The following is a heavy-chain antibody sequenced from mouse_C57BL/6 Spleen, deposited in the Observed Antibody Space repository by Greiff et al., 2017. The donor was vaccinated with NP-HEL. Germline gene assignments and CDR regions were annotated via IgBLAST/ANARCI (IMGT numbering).Heavy chain of an antibody. J-gene: IGHJ2*01. CDR2: ISSGSSTI. CDR3: ARSSYDYFDY. CDR1: GFTFSDYG. V-gene: IGHV5-17*01. D-gene: IGHD1-1*01. Sequence: EVQLQESGGGLVKPGGSLKLSCAASGFTFSDYGMHWVRQAPEKGLEWVAYISSGSSTIYYADTVKGRFTISRDNAKNTLFLQMTSLRSEDTAMYYCARSSYDYFDYWGQGTTLTVSS.